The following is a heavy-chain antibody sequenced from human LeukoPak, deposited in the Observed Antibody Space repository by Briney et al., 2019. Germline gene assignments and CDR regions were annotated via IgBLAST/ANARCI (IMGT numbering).Heavy chain of an antibody. Sequence: GGSLRLSCAASGFTFTSYAMHWVRQAPGQRLEWMGWINAGNGNTKYSQKFQGRVTITRDTSASTAYMELSSLRSEDTAVYYCAYYGSGSVYFQHWGQGTLVTVSS. V-gene: IGHV1-3*01. CDR1: GFTFTSYA. J-gene: IGHJ1*01. CDR3: AYYGSGSVYFQH. D-gene: IGHD3-10*01. CDR2: INAGNGNT.